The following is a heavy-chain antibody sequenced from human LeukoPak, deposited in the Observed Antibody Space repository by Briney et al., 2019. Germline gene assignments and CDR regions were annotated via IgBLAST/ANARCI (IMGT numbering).Heavy chain of an antibody. CDR1: GYIFTSYW. J-gene: IGHJ4*02. CDR3: ARHDYGGNSGAFDS. V-gene: IGHV5-51*01. D-gene: IGHD4-23*01. Sequence: GAALKISCKGAGYIFTSYWIGWGRQLPGKGLEWRGIIYPGDSNTSYSPSLQGQVTISADTSISTAYLQWSSLKAPDTAMYYCARHDYGGNSGAFDSWGQGTLVTVSS. CDR2: IYPGDSNT.